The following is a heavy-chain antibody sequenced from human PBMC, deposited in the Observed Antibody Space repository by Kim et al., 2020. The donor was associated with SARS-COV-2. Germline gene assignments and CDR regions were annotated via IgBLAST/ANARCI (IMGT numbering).Heavy chain of an antibody. CDR2: T. V-gene: IGHV4-34*13. D-gene: IGHD2-15*01. CDR3: ASGNRVVSFQH. J-gene: IGHJ1*01. Sequence: TNYSPTLNVRVTISVDTSKNQFSLKLSSVTAADTAVYYCASGNRVVSFQHWGQGTLVTVSS.